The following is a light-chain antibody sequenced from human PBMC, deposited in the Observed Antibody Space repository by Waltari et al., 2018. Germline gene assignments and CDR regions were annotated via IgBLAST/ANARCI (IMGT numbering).Light chain of an antibody. V-gene: IGLV3-19*01. Sequence: SSELTQDPAVSVAMGQPVRITCQGDSLRSYYASWYKQRPGQAPILVMYDKNNRPSGVPDRFSGSSSHNTASLTITGAQAEDEASYYCHSRDASGVAGSFGGGTKLTVL. CDR1: SLRSYY. J-gene: IGLJ2*01. CDR2: DKN. CDR3: HSRDASGVAGS.